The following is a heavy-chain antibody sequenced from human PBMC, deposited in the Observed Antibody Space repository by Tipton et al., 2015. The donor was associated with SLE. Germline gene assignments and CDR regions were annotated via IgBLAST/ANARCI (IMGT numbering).Heavy chain of an antibody. CDR3: ARVWDYGDYEVDYAFDI. Sequence: TLSLTCTVSGGSISSGSYYWSWIRQPAGKGLEWIGHIYTSGSTNYNPSLKSRVTISVDTSENQFSLKLSSVTAADTAVYYCARVWDYGDYEVDYAFDIWGQGTMVTVSS. V-gene: IGHV4-61*09. D-gene: IGHD4-17*01. J-gene: IGHJ3*02. CDR2: IYTSGST. CDR1: GGSISSGSYY.